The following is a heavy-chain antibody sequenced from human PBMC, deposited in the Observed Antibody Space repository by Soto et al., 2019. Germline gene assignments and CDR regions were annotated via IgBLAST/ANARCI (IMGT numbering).Heavy chain of an antibody. CDR3: VQGVPPDY. CDR2: VYWDDDK. J-gene: IGHJ4*02. CDR1: GFSLNTNGVS. V-gene: IGHV2-5*02. Sequence: QITLKESGPTLVKPTQTLTLSCTFSGFSLNTNGVSVGWIRQPPGKALEWLTLVYWDDDKRYSPSLKTRLTITKDTSKNQVVLTMTNMDPVDTATSYCVQGVPPDYWGQGTLVTVSS.